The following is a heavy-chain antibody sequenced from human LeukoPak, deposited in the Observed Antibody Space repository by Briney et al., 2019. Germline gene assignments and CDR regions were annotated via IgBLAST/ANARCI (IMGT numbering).Heavy chain of an antibody. Sequence: ASVKDSCKASGYTFTSYYMHWVRPAPGQGLEWMGIINPSGGSTSYAQKFQGRVTMTRDTSTSTVYMELSSLRSEDTAVYYCARDAGGYSGKYGMDVWGQGTTVTVSS. CDR1: GYTFTSYY. V-gene: IGHV1-46*01. J-gene: IGHJ6*02. CDR3: ARDAGGYSGKYGMDV. CDR2: INPSGGST. D-gene: IGHD5-12*01.